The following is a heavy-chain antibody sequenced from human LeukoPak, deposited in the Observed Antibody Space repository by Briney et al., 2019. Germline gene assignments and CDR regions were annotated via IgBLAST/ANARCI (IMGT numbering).Heavy chain of an antibody. CDR1: GFTFSSYA. V-gene: IGHV3-23*01. CDR2: ISGSGGST. J-gene: IGHJ4*02. D-gene: IGHD3-3*01. Sequence: GGSLRLSCAASGFTFSSYAMGWVRQAPGKGLKWVSAISGSGGSTYYADSVKGRFTISRDNSKNTLYLQMNSLRAEDTAVYYCASVDYDFWSGVFDYWGQGTLVTVSS. CDR3: ASVDYDFWSGVFDY.